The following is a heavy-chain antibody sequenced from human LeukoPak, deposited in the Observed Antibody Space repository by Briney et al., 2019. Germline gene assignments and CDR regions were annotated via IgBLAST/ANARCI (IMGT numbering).Heavy chain of an antibody. J-gene: IGHJ6*03. Sequence: GGSLRLSCAASGFTFSSYEMTWVRQAPGKGLEWISYISASGGRRTYADSVKGRFTISRDNAKNSLYLQMNSLRAEDTALYYCARVDGYCSGGSCYSPYYYYMDVWGKGTTVTVSS. V-gene: IGHV3-48*03. CDR1: GFTFSSYE. D-gene: IGHD2-15*01. CDR2: ISASGGRR. CDR3: ARVDGYCSGGSCYSPYYYYMDV.